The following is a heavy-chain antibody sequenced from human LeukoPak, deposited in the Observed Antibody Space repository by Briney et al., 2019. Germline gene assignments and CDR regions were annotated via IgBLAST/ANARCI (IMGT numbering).Heavy chain of an antibody. CDR3: RGRSSTIFGVVIRPFDY. CDR2: INHSGST. CDR1: GESFSAYS. D-gene: IGHD3-3*01. V-gene: IGHV4-34*01. Sequence: NPSETLSLTCAVYGESFSAYSWNWIRQSPGKGLEWIGEINHSGSTNYNPSLKSRVTISVDTSKNQTSKRQFSLKLNSVTAADTAVYYCRGRSSTIFGVVIRPFDYWGQGTLVTVSS. J-gene: IGHJ4*02.